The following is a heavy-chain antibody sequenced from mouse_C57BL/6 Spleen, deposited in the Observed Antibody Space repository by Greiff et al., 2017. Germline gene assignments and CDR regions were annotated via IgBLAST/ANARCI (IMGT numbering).Heavy chain of an antibody. CDR2: IRNKANNHAT. J-gene: IGHJ3*01. CDR3: TGGYDFRFAY. CDR1: GFTFSDAW. Sequence: DVQLQESGGGLVQPGGSMKLSCAASGFTFSDAWMDWVRQSPETGLEWVAEIRNKANNHATYYAESVKGRFTISRDDSKSCVYLQMNSLRAEDTGIYYCTGGYDFRFAYWGQGTLVTVSA. V-gene: IGHV6-6*01. D-gene: IGHD2-2*01.